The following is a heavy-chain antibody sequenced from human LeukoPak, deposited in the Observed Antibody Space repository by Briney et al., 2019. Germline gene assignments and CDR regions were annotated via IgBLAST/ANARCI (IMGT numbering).Heavy chain of an antibody. Sequence: PGGSLRLSCAASGFTFSSYAMSWVRQAPGKGLEWVSAISGSGGSTYCADSVKGRFTISRDNSKNTLYLQMNSLRAEDTAVYYCAKKRGYCSSTSCYWSDAFDIWGQGTMVTVSS. CDR2: ISGSGGST. CDR3: AKKRGYCSSTSCYWSDAFDI. D-gene: IGHD2-2*01. V-gene: IGHV3-23*01. J-gene: IGHJ3*02. CDR1: GFTFSSYA.